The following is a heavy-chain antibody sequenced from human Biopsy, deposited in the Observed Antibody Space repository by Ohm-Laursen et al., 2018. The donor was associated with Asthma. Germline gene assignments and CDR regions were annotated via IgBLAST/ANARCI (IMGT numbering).Heavy chain of an antibody. CDR3: ARRGGVRRYFDY. Sequence: TLSLTCTVSGGSISSYAYYWSWVRQPPGKGLEWIGYIYYIGSTYYNPSLNSRVAISLDTSKNQFSLKLSSVTAADTAVYFCARRGGVRRYFDYWGQGTLVTVSS. D-gene: IGHD3-16*01. J-gene: IGHJ4*02. V-gene: IGHV4-30-4*01. CDR1: GGSISSYAYY. CDR2: IYYIGST.